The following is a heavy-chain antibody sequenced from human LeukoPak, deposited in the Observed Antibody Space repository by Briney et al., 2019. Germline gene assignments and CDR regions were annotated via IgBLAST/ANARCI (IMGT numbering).Heavy chain of an antibody. D-gene: IGHD6-19*01. Sequence: GGSLRLSCVASGFIFSGYGMHWARQAPGKGLEWVAFTRHDGNNEYYADSVKGRFTISRDNFKNTLYLQMNSLRAEDTAVYYCAKADKGWAGTFDVWGQGAMVTVSS. CDR3: AKADKGWAGTFDV. V-gene: IGHV3-30*02. J-gene: IGHJ3*01. CDR2: TRHDGNNE. CDR1: GFIFSGYG.